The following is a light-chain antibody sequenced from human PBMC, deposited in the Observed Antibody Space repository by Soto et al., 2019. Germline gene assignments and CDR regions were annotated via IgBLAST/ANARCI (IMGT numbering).Light chain of an antibody. V-gene: IGKV1-12*01. J-gene: IGKJ4*01. CDR1: QSIGFY. Sequence: DIQMTQSPSSLSASVGDRVTITCRASQSIGFYLNWYQQKPGKAPKLLIYDASSLQSGVPSRFSGSGSGTDFTLTISSLQPEDFATYYCQQANSFPLTFGGGTKVDIK. CDR3: QQANSFPLT. CDR2: DAS.